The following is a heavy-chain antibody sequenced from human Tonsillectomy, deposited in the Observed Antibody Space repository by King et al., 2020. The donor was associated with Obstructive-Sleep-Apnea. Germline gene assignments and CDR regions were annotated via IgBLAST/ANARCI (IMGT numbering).Heavy chain of an antibody. CDR3: ASTTVTASLGYFQH. CDR1: CGSISSYY. J-gene: IGHJ1*01. Sequence: VQLQESGPGLVKPSETLSLTCTVSCGSISSYYWSWIRQSPGKGLEWIGYISYSGSTNYNPSLKSRVTISVDTSKNQFSLKLSSVTAADTAVYYCASTTVTASLGYFQHWGQGTLVTVSS. D-gene: IGHD4-17*01. CDR2: ISYSGST. V-gene: IGHV4-59*01.